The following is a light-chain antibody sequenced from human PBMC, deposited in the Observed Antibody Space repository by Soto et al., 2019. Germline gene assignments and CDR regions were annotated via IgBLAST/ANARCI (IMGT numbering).Light chain of an antibody. CDR2: GAS. V-gene: IGKV3-15*01. CDR1: QSVSSN. J-gene: IGKJ5*01. CDR3: QQYNNWPPLT. Sequence: EIVMTQSPATLSVSPGERATLSCRASQSVSSNLAWYQQKPGQAPRLLIYGASTRATGVPARFSGSGSGPEFPRTISSLQSEDFAVYYCQQYNNWPPLTFGRGPRLEMK.